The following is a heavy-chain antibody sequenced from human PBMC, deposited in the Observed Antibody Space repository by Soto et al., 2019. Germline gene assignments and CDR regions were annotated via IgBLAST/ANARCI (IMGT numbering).Heavy chain of an antibody. CDR1: GFTFSSYW. CDR3: AREDLLAFFYYYYMDV. J-gene: IGHJ6*03. Sequence: GGSLRLSCAASGFTFSSYWMHWVRQAPGKGLVWVSRINSDGSSTSYADSVKGRFTISRDNAKNTLYLQMNSLRAEDTAVYYCAREDLLAFFYYYYMDVWGKGTTVTVSS. V-gene: IGHV3-74*01. D-gene: IGHD1-26*01. CDR2: INSDGSST.